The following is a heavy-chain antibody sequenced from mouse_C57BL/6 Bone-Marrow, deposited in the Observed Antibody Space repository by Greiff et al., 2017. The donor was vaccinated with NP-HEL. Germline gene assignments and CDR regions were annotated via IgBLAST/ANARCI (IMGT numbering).Heavy chain of an antibody. CDR2: IDPSDSYT. D-gene: IGHD1-1*01. CDR3: AREGTITTVVARNYFDY. V-gene: IGHV1-59*01. J-gene: IGHJ2*01. Sequence: VQLQQPGAELVRPGTSVKLSCKASGYTFTSYWMHWVKQRPGQGLEWIGVIDPSDSYTNYNQKFKGKATLTVDTSSSTAYMQLSSLTSEDSAVYYCAREGTITTVVARNYFDYWGQGTTLTVSS. CDR1: GYTFTSYW.